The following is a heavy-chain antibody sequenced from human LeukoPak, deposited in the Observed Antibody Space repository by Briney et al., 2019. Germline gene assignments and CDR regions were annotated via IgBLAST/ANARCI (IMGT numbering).Heavy chain of an antibody. Sequence: PSETLSLTCAVSGYSISTGYYWAWIRQSPGRGLEWIGSIYASGSNYYNPALKSRVTISVDTSKNQFSLELTSVTAADTAVYYCARDSLESGFYDDSDYSAPCDYWGQGTLVTVSS. V-gene: IGHV4-38-2*02. D-gene: IGHD3-22*01. J-gene: IGHJ4*02. CDR3: ARDSLESGFYDDSDYSAPCDY. CDR1: GYSISTGYY. CDR2: IYASGSN.